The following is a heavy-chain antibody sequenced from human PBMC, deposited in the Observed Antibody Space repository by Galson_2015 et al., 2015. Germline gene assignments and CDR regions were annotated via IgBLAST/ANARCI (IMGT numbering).Heavy chain of an antibody. CDR3: ARDRRGRYFDLYNWFDP. V-gene: IGHV1-18*01. Sequence: SVKVSCKASGYTFTSYGISWVRQAPGQGLEWMGWISAYNGNTNYAQKLQGRVTMTTDTSTSTAYMELRSLRSDDTAVYYCARDRRGRYFDLYNWFDPWGQGTLVTVSS. CDR2: ISAYNGNT. J-gene: IGHJ5*02. CDR1: GYTFTSYG. D-gene: IGHD3-9*01.